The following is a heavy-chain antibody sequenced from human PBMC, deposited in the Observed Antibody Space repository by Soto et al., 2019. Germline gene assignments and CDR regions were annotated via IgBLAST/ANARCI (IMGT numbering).Heavy chain of an antibody. CDR3: ARRVDSSSWYDATHAFDI. D-gene: IGHD6-13*01. J-gene: IGHJ3*02. CDR2: INSDGSNT. V-gene: IGHV3-74*01. CDR1: GFTFSSYW. Sequence: GESLKISCAASGFTFSSYWMHWVRQAPGKGLVWVSRINSDGSNTSYADSVKGRFTISRDNAKNTLYLQMNSLRAEDTAVYYCARRVDSSSWYDATHAFDIWGQGTMVTVSS.